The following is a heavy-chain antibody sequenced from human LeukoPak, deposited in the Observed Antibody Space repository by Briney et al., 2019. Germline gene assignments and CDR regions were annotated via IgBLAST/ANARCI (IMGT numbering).Heavy chain of an antibody. CDR1: GFTFSDYY. CDR2: ISTSGRYT. V-gene: IGHV3-11*03. D-gene: IGHD3-10*01. J-gene: IGHJ6*02. CDR3: AKHSYYGSGSYYYGMDV. Sequence: TGGSLRLSCAASGFTFSDYYMSWIRQAPGKGLEWVSYISTSGRYTDYTDSVKGRFTISRDNSKNTLYLQMNSLRAEDTAVYYCAKHSYYGSGSYYYGMDVWGQGTTVTVSS.